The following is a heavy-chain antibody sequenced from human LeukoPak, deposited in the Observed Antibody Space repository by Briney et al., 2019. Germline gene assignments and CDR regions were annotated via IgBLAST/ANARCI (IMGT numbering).Heavy chain of an antibody. Sequence: GGSLRLSCAASGFTFTNYWMSWVRQAPGKGLELVANIKQDRSEKYYVDSVKGRFTISRDNAKNSLYLQMNSLRAEDTAVYYCARGWWELLGWGQGTLVTVSS. J-gene: IGHJ4*02. CDR3: ARGWWELLG. D-gene: IGHD1-26*01. CDR1: GFTFTNYW. V-gene: IGHV3-7*01. CDR2: IKQDRSEK.